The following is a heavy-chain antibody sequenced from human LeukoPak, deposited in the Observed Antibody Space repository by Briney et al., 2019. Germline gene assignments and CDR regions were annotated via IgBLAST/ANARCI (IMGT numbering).Heavy chain of an antibody. CDR3: ARAVDSGSYIYWYFDL. Sequence: GASVKVSCKASGYTFTSYYIHWVRQAPGQGLEWMGIFTPSGGSTNYAQKFQGRVTMTRDTSTSTVYMELSSLRSEDTAVYYCARAVDSGSYIYWYFDLWGRGTLVTVSS. CDR1: GYTFTSYY. V-gene: IGHV1-46*01. D-gene: IGHD1-26*01. CDR2: FTPSGGST. J-gene: IGHJ2*01.